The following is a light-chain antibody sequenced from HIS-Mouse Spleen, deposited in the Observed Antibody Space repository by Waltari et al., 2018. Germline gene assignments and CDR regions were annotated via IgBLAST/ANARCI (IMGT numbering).Light chain of an antibody. J-gene: IGLJ3*02. CDR1: SSHVGSYNL. CDR2: EGS. V-gene: IGLV2-23*01. Sequence: SARTQPAPCSGSPGQSIPISCTGTSSHVGSYNLVSWYQQHPGKAPKLMIYEGSKRPSGVSNRFSGSKSGNTASLTISGLQAEDEADYYCCSYAGSSTWVFGGGTKLTVL. CDR3: CSYAGSSTWV.